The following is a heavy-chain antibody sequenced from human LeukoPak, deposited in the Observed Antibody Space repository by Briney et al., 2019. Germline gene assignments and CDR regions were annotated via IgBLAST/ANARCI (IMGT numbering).Heavy chain of an antibody. CDR1: GGSISSSSYY. D-gene: IGHD6-19*01. CDR3: ARQGWSSASGYYFDY. V-gene: IGHV4-39*01. CDR2: IYYSGST. Sequence: PSETLSPTRGVSGGSISSSSYYWGWIRQPPGKGLEWVGTIYYSGSTYYNPSLKSRVTISVDTSKNQFSLKLSSVTAADTAVYYCARQGWSSASGYYFDYWGQGTLVTVSS. J-gene: IGHJ4*02.